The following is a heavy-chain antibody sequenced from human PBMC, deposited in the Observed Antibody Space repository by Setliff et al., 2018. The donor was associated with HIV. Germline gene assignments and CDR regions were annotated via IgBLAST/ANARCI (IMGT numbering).Heavy chain of an antibody. CDR1: GGSISSDY. D-gene: IGHD2-21*01. J-gene: IGHJ6*03. V-gene: IGHV4-59*08. Sequence: SETLSLTCTVSGGSISSDYWSWIRQPPGKGLEWIGYIYYSGSTNYNPSLKSRVTISVATSKNQFSLKLNSVTAADTAVYFCARVGLAYSGDMDVWGKGTTVTVSS. CDR2: IYYSGST. CDR3: ARVGLAYSGDMDV.